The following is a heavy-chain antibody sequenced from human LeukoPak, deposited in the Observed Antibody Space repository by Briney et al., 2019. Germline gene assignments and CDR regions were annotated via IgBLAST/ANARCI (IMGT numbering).Heavy chain of an antibody. Sequence: GGSLRLSCAASGFTFSSYAMHWVRQAPGKGLEWVAVISYDGSNKYYADSVKGRFTISRDNSKNTLYLQMNSLRAEDTAVYYCAKGRYESSGFNWAAWGQGTLVTVSS. CDR3: AKGRYESSGFNWAA. J-gene: IGHJ4*02. V-gene: IGHV3-30-3*01. D-gene: IGHD3-22*01. CDR2: ISYDGSNK. CDR1: GFTFSSYA.